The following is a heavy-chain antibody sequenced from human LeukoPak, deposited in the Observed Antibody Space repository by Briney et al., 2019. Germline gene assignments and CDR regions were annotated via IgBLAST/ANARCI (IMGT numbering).Heavy chain of an antibody. Sequence: GGSLRLSCAASGFTFSSYEMNWVRQAPGKGLEWVSYISSSGSTIYYADSVKGRFTISRDNAKNSLYLQMNSLRAEDTALYYCARAGGYDLMYYFDYWGQGTLVTVSS. CDR1: GFTFSSYE. CDR2: ISSSGSTI. V-gene: IGHV3-48*03. CDR3: ARAGGYDLMYYFDY. J-gene: IGHJ4*02. D-gene: IGHD5-12*01.